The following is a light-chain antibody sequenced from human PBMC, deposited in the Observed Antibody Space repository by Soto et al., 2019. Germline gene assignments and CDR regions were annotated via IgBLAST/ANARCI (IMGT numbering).Light chain of an antibody. CDR3: QQRSNWPLT. CDR1: QSVSNY. Sequence: EIVLTQSPATLSLSPGEGATLSCRASQSVSNYLFWYQQKPGQAPRLLIYDASNRATGIPARFSGSGSGTDFTLTISRVEPEDFAVYYCQQRSNWPLTFGGGTKVEIK. J-gene: IGKJ4*01. V-gene: IGKV3-11*01. CDR2: DAS.